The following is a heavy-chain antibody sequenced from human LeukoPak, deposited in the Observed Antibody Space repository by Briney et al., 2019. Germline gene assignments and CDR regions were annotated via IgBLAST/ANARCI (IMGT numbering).Heavy chain of an antibody. CDR1: GFAFSVNA. J-gene: IGHJ4*02. CDR3: AKGIFRWAFDF. D-gene: IGHD5-24*01. Sequence: PGGSLRLSCAASGFAFSVNAMAWVRQAPGKGLEWVAAFGGTGGDINYADSVKGRFTISRDNSKGILYLQMNSLRAEDTAVYDCAKGIFRWAFDFWGQGTLVTVSS. V-gene: IGHV3-23*01. CDR2: FGGTGGDI.